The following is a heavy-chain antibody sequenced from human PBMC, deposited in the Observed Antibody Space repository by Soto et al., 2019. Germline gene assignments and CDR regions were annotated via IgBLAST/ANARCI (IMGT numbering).Heavy chain of an antibody. J-gene: IGHJ4*02. D-gene: IGHD3-16*01. CDR3: AKWHTYNYDSLAFSGFDC. V-gene: IGHV3-23*01. Sequence: VGSLRLSCVASGFTFSSYAMTWVRQAPGKVLEWVSAISGGDGSPSYADSVKGRFTISRDNSKNTLYLHMNSLRADDTAAYYCAKWHTYNYDSLAFSGFDCWGQGTQVTVSS. CDR1: GFTFSSYA. CDR2: ISGGDGSP.